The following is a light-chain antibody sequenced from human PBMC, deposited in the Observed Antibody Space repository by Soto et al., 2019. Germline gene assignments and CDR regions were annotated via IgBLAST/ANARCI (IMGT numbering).Light chain of an antibody. V-gene: IGLV4-60*03. CDR2: FEGSGSY. CDR3: ETWDRNTRV. Sequence: QSVLTQSSSASASLGSSVKLTCTLSSGHSSYIIAWHQQQPGKAPRYLMKFEGSGSYNKGSGVPDRFSGSSSGADRYLTISNLQSEDEADYYCETWDRNTRVFGGGTKVTV. CDR1: SGHSSYI. J-gene: IGLJ2*01.